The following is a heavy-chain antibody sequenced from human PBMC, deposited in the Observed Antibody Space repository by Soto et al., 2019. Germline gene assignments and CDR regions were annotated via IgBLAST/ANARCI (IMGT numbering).Heavy chain of an antibody. CDR1: GFTFSYYA. Sequence: EVQLVESGGGLVQPGGSLRLSCAASGFTFSYYAMHWVRQAPGKGLEYVSAISSNGGSTYYPNSVKGRFTISRDNSKNTLYLQMGSLRAEDMAVYYCARLNPIAAAFDYWGQGTLVTVSS. V-gene: IGHV3-64*01. J-gene: IGHJ4*02. CDR3: ARLNPIAAAFDY. D-gene: IGHD6-13*01. CDR2: ISSNGGST.